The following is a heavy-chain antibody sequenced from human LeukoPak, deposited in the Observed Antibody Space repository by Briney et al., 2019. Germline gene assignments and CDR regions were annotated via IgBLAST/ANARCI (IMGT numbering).Heavy chain of an antibody. CDR2: INEDGGER. Sequence: GGSLRLSCAASGFTLSRYWMSWVRQAPGKGLEWVANINEDGGERHYVDTVKGRFTISRDNAKNSLYLQMNSLRAEDTAVYYCARGGNLENWGRGTLVTVSS. D-gene: IGHD1-14*01. J-gene: IGHJ4*02. V-gene: IGHV3-7*01. CDR1: GFTLSRYW. CDR3: ARGGNLEN.